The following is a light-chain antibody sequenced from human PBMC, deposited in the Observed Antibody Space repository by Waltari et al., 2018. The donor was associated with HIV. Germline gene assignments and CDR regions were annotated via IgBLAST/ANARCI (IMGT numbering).Light chain of an antibody. V-gene: IGKV3-11*01. CDR2: DAS. CDR3: QQRSNWPPLT. CDR1: QSVNNY. J-gene: IGKJ4*01. Sequence: EIVLTQSPATLSLSPGERATLSCRASQSVNNYLAWYQQKPGQAHRILIYDASNRATGIPARFSGSGSGTDFTLTISSLEPEDFAVYYCQQRSNWPPLTFGGGTKVEIK.